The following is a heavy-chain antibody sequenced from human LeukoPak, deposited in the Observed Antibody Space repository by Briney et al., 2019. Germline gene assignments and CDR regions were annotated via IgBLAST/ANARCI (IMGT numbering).Heavy chain of an antibody. V-gene: IGHV4-59*01. Sequence: SAETLSLPCTVSGGSISSYYWSWIRQPPGKGLEWIGYFYYSGRTHYNPSLKSRVTISIDTSKNQFSLKLSSVTAADTAVYYCAKDYSGTTFGSYFYYMVVWGKGERVSVSS. J-gene: IGHJ6*03. CDR1: GGSISSYY. CDR3: AKDYSGTTFGSYFYYMVV. D-gene: IGHD1-1*01. CDR2: FYYSGRT.